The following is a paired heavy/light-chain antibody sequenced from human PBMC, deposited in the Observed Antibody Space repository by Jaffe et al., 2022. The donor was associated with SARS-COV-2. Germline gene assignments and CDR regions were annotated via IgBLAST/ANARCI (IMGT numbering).Heavy chain of an antibody. D-gene: IGHD6-6*01. Sequence: EVQLVESGGVVVQPGGSLRLSCAASGFTFDDYTMNWVRQAPGKGLEWVSLIRWDGGSTYYADSVKGRFTISRDNSKNSLYLQMNSLRTEDTALYYCAKGDSSSSENYFDYWGQGTLVTVSS. J-gene: IGHJ4*02. CDR2: IRWDGGST. V-gene: IGHV3-43*01. CDR3: AKGDSSSSENYFDY. CDR1: GFTFDDYT.
Light chain of an antibody. V-gene: IGLV3-10*01. Sequence: SYELTQPPSVSVSPGQTARITCSGDALPKKYAYWYQQKSGQAPVLVIYEDSKRPSGIPERFSGSSSGTMATLTISGAQVEDEADYYCYSTDSSGNHRGVFGGGTKLTVL. CDR1: ALPKKY. CDR2: EDS. CDR3: YSTDSSGNHRGV. J-gene: IGLJ2*01.